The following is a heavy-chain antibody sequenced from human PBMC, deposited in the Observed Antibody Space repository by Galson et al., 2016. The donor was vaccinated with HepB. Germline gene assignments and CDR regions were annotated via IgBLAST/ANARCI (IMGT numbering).Heavy chain of an antibody. Sequence: QSGAEVKEPGESLKISCKASGYKFSSSWIGWVRQVPGKGLEWMGVIYAGDSDTRYSPSFQGQVTIPADEATTTAYVQWSSLRASDTAIYYCARRDDSLTGYSYWGQGTLVTVS. V-gene: IGHV5-51*01. CDR3: ARRDDSLTGYSY. CDR1: GYKFSSSW. CDR2: IYAGDSDT. J-gene: IGHJ4*02. D-gene: IGHD3-9*01.